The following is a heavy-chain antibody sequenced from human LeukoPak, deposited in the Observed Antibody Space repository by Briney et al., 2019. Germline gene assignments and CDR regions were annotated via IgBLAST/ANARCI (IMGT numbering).Heavy chain of an antibody. V-gene: IGHV1-69*01. CDR3: ATTPVDSSVIGYYFQY. Sequence: ASVTVSCKASGGSFRSYGISWVRQAPGQGLEWMGGVIPKFGIENYAQNFRGRLTFTADESTSTAYMELSSLKSEDTAVYHCATTPVDSSVIGYYFQYWGQGTLVTVSS. CDR1: GGSFRSYG. D-gene: IGHD2-2*03. CDR2: VIPKFGIE. J-gene: IGHJ4*02.